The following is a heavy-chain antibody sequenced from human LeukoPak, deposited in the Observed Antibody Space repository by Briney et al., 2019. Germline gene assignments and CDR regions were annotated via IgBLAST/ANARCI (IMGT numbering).Heavy chain of an antibody. Sequence: SETLSLTCAVYGGSFSGYYWSWIRQHPGKGLEWIGYIYYSGSTYYNPSLKSRVTISVDTSKNQFSLKLSSVTAADTAVYYCARSWGYYDSSGYPFDFDYWGQGTLVTVSS. V-gene: IGHV4-31*11. CDR2: IYYSGST. J-gene: IGHJ4*02. CDR1: GGSFSGYY. D-gene: IGHD3-22*01. CDR3: ARSWGYYDSSGYPFDFDY.